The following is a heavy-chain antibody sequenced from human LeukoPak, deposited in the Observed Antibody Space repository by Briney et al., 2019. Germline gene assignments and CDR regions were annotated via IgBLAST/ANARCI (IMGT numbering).Heavy chain of an antibody. V-gene: IGHV4-39*01. CDR2: IYYSGST. Sequence: SETLSLTCTVSGGSISSYYWSWIRQPPGKGLEWIGSIYYSGSTYYNPSLKSRVTISVDTSKNQFPLKLSSVTAADTAVYYCARRPRYCSSTSCRADWFDPWGQGTLVTVSS. CDR3: ARRPRYCSSTSCRADWFDP. D-gene: IGHD2-2*01. J-gene: IGHJ5*02. CDR1: GGSISSYY.